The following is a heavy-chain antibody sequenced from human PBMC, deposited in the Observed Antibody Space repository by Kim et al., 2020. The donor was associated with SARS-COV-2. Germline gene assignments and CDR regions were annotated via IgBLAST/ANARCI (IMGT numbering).Heavy chain of an antibody. CDR2: IYYSGST. V-gene: IGHV4-59*01. CDR1: GGSISSYY. D-gene: IGHD3-10*01. CDR3: ARDRFGELSPYYYYGMDV. J-gene: IGHJ6*02. Sequence: SETLSLTCTVSGGSISSYYWSWIRQRQGKGLEWIGYIYYSGSTNNNPSLKSRVTISVDTSKNQFSLKLSSVTAADTAVYYCARDRFGELSPYYYYGMDVWGQGTTVPVSS.